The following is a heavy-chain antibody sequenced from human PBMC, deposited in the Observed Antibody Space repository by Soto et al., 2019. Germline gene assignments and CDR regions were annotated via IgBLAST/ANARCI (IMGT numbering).Heavy chain of an antibody. D-gene: IGHD2-15*01. CDR2: ISSSSSTI. V-gene: IGHV3-48*02. J-gene: IGHJ5*02. Sequence: GSLKLSCAASGFTFSSYNMNWVRQAPGKGLEWVSYISSSSSTIYYADSVKGRFTISRDNAKNSLYLQMNSLRDEDTAVYYCARDQNWVVAATTSWFDPWGQGTLVTVPS. CDR3: ARDQNWVVAATTSWFDP. CDR1: GFTFSSYN.